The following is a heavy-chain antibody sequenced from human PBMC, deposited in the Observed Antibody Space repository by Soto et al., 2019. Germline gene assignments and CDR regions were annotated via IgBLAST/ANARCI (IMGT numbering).Heavy chain of an antibody. V-gene: IGHV3-30*03. CDR3: ARKGYGGRWSLDY. Sequence: QVQLVESGGGVVQPGRSLRLSCAASGFTFSSSGMHCARQAPGEVLEWVAVISYDGNRKYYADSVKGRFTISRDFSKNTVDLHMNSLRVEDTAVYFCARKGYGGRWSLDYWGQGILVTVSS. CDR2: ISYDGNRK. D-gene: IGHD2-15*01. J-gene: IGHJ4*02. CDR1: GFTFSSSG.